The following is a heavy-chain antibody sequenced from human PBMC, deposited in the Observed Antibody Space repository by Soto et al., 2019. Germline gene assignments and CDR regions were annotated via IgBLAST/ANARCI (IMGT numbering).Heavy chain of an antibody. CDR1: GYTFSNYA. D-gene: IGHD5-12*01. CDR3: ARVLSGGYDLDYFES. V-gene: IGHV1-18*01. J-gene: IGHJ4*02. CDR2: ISAHNGNT. Sequence: QIQLVQSGAEVKKPGASVKVSCKAAGYTFSNYAIKWVRQAPGQGLEWMGWISAHNGNTNYAEKFQGRVAMTTDPSTNTAYMELRSLRSVDTAVYYCARVLSGGYDLDYFESWGQGTLVSVSS.